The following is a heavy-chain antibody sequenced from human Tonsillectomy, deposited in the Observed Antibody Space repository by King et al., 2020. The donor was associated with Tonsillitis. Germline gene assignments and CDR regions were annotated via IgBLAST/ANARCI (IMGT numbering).Heavy chain of an antibody. CDR1: GFSLSTSGMC. V-gene: IGHV2-70*04. D-gene: IGHD2-15*01. J-gene: IGHJ3*02. CDR3: ARFTVVGGRDAFDI. CDR2: IDWDDEK. Sequence: VTLKESGPALVKPTQTLTLTCTFSGFSLSTSGMCVSWIRQPPGKGLEWLARIDWDDEKFYSTSLKTRLTISKDTSKKQVVLTMTNMDPVDTATYYCARFTVVGGRDAFDIWGQGTSVSVSS.